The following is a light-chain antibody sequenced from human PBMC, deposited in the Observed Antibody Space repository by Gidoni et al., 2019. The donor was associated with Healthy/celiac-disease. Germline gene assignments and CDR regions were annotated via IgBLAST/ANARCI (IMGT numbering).Light chain of an antibody. Sequence: ELVLTQPPATLSLSPGERATLSCRASQSVSSYLAWYQQKPGQAPRLLIYDASNRATGIPARFSGSGSGTDFTLTISSLEPEDFAVYYCQQRSNWPPGTFXPXTKVEIK. CDR2: DAS. CDR1: QSVSSY. V-gene: IGKV3-11*01. CDR3: QQRSNWPPGT. J-gene: IGKJ3*01.